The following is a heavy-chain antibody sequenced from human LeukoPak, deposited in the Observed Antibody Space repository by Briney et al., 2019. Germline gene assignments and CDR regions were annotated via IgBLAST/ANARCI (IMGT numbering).Heavy chain of an antibody. CDR3: AKSPPCSGWFRNWFDP. D-gene: IGHD6-19*01. V-gene: IGHV3-23*01. CDR1: GFTFSSYA. J-gene: IGHJ5*02. Sequence: GGSLRLSCAASGFTFSSYAMSWVRQAPGKGLEWVSAISGSGGSTYYADSVKGRFTISRDNSKNTLYLQMNSLRAEDTAVYYCAKSPPCSGWFRNWFDPWGQGTLVTVSS. CDR2: ISGSGGST.